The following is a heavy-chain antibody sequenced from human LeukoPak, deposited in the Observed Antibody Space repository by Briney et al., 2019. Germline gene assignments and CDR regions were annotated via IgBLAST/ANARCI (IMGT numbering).Heavy chain of an antibody. Sequence: SETLSLTCTVTGGSISSYYWSWIRQPPGKGLEWIGYIYYSGSTNYNPSLKSRVTISVDTSKNQFSLKLSSVTAADTAVYYCARLYSSGWYYFDYWGQGTLVTVSS. CDR1: GGSISSYY. D-gene: IGHD6-19*01. CDR3: ARLYSSGWYYFDY. J-gene: IGHJ4*02. V-gene: IGHV4-59*01. CDR2: IYYSGST.